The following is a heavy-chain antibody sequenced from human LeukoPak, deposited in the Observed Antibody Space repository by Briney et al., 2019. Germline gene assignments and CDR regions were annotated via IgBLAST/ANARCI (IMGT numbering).Heavy chain of an antibody. J-gene: IGHJ4*02. Sequence: GGSLRLSCAASGFTFSGYAMHWVRQAPGKGLEWVAVISYDGSNKYYADSVKGRFTISRDNSKNTLYLQMNSLRAEDTAVYYCAGGGQVLLWFGEPPDYFDYWGQGTPVTVSS. V-gene: IGHV3-30*04. CDR2: ISYDGSNK. D-gene: IGHD3-10*01. CDR1: GFTFSGYA. CDR3: AGGGQVLLWFGEPPDYFDY.